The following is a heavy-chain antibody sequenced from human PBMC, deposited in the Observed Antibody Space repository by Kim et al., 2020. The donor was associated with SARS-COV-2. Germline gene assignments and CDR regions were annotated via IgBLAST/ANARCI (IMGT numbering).Heavy chain of an antibody. V-gene: IGHV3-48*03. J-gene: IGHJ3*01. CDR2: ISSTGVDI. Sequence: GGSLRLSCIGSGFTFSFYEMNWVRQAPGKGLEWISYISSTGVDIYYADSVKGRITISRDNAKNSLYLQMNSLRGEDTAIYYCAREGEAAAVDVWGQGTMGPVSS. CDR1: GFTFSFYE. CDR3: AREGEAAAVDV. D-gene: IGHD2-15*01.